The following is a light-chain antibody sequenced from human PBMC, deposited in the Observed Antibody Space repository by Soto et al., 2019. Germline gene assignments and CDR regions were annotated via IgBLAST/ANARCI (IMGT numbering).Light chain of an antibody. CDR1: QSIGDS. CDR2: DVS. Sequence: DIQMTQSPSTLSASVGDRVTITCRASQSIGDSLAWYQQKPGKAPDLLISDVSSLERGVPSRFSGSGSGTEFTLTISSMQPDDFATFYCQQYNGYSRTFGQGTKVEL. J-gene: IGKJ1*01. CDR3: QQYNGYSRT. V-gene: IGKV1-5*01.